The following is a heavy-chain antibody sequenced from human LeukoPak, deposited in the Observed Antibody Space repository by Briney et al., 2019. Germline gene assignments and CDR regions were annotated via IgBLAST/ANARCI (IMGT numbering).Heavy chain of an antibody. CDR3: ARGGARITMIVVAMELDY. V-gene: IGHV4-34*01. CDR2: INHSGST. D-gene: IGHD3-22*01. CDR1: GGSFSGYH. J-gene: IGHJ4*02. Sequence: SETLSLTCAVYGGSFSGYHWSWIRQPPGKGLEWIGEINHSGSTNYNPSLKSRVTISVDTSKNQFSLELSSVTAADTAVYYCARGGARITMIVVAMELDYWGQGILVTVSS.